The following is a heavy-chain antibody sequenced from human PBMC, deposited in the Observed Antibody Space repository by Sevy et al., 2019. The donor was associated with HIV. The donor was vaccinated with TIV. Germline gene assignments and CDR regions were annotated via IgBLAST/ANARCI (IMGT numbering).Heavy chain of an antibody. Sequence: SESLSLTCTVSGGSISSSSYYWGWIRQPPGKGLEWIGSIYYSGSTYYNPSLKSRVTISVDTSKNQFSLKLSSVTAADTGVYYCACLGEIEVAAGKPGGITRVDYWGQGTLVTVSS. V-gene: IGHV4-39*01. CDR1: GGSISSSSYY. CDR3: ACLGEIEVAAGKPGGITRVDY. D-gene: IGHD6-13*01. J-gene: IGHJ4*02. CDR2: IYYSGST.